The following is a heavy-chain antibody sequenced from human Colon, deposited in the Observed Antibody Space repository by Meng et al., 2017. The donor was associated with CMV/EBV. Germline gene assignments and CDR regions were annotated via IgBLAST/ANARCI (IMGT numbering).Heavy chain of an antibody. V-gene: IGHV4-39*07. CDR2: IYYSGST. Sequence: SETLSLTCTVSGGSISSSSYYWGWLRQPPGKGLEWIGSIYYSGSTYYNPSLKSRVTISVDTSKNQFSLKLSPVTAADTAVYYCASTITGEYPDYWGQGTLVTVSS. CDR1: GGSISSSSYY. J-gene: IGHJ4*02. CDR3: ASTITGEYPDY. D-gene: IGHD7-27*01.